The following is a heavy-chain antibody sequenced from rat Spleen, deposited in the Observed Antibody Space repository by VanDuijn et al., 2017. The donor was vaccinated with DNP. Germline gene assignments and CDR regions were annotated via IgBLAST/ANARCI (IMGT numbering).Heavy chain of an antibody. J-gene: IGHJ2*01. CDR2: ISYRGTT. V-gene: IGHV3-1*01. Sequence: EVQLQESGPGLVKPSQSLSLTCSVTAYSITSSYWGWIRQFPGNKMEYIGHISYRGTTTYNPSLKSRISITRDTSKNQFFLQLNSVTTEDTATYYCARLHYGLDYWGQGVMVTVSS. CDR1: AYSITSSY. D-gene: IGHD1-11*01. CDR3: ARLHYGLDY.